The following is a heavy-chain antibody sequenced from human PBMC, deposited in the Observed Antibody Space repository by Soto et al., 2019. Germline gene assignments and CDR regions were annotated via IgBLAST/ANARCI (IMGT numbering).Heavy chain of an antibody. CDR3: ARDPSSGWYGSFDY. CDR1: KFTFSNYD. V-gene: IGHV3-21*01. Sequence: GGSLRLSCAASKFTFSNYDMKWVRQAPGKGLEWVSSIASGSSYIYYADSVRGRFTISRDNAKSSLYLQMNSLRAEDTAVYYCARDPSSGWYGSFDYWGQGTLVTVSS. J-gene: IGHJ4*02. D-gene: IGHD6-19*01. CDR2: IASGSSYI.